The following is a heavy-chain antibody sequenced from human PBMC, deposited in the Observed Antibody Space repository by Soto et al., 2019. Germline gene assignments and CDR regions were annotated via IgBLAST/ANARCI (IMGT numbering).Heavy chain of an antibody. CDR3: AREGGSYRDPIDY. V-gene: IGHV3-21*01. D-gene: IGHD1-26*01. Sequence: EVQLVESGGGLVKPGGSLRLSCAASGFTFSSYSMNWVRQAPGKGLEWVSSISSSSSYIYYADSVKGRFTISRDNAKNPLYLQMNSLRAQDTAVYYCAREGGSYRDPIDYWGQGTLVTVSS. CDR2: ISSSSSYI. J-gene: IGHJ4*02. CDR1: GFTFSSYS.